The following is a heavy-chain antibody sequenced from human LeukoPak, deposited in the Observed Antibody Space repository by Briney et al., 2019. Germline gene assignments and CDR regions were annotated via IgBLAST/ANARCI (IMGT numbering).Heavy chain of an antibody. CDR2: IYSRGST. CDR1: GFTVSSNY. V-gene: IGHV3-53*01. CDR3: ARGGYTYGGSDY. D-gene: IGHD5-18*01. J-gene: IGHJ4*02. Sequence: GGSLRLSCAASGFTVSSNYMSWVRQAPGKGLEWVSLIYSRGSTYYADSVKGRFTISRDNSKNTLYLQMNSLRAEDTAVYYCARGGYTYGGSDYWGQGTPVTVSS.